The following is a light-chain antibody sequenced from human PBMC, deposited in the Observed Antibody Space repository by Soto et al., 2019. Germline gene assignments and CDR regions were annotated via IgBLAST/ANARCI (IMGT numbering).Light chain of an antibody. CDR3: QQYGSSPTWT. V-gene: IGKV3-20*01. Sequence: EIVLTQSPGTLSLSPGDRATLSCRASQSVSSAYLAWYQHTPGQAPRLLIYGASTRATGIPDRFSGSGSGTDFSLTISRLGPEDFAVYYCQQYGSSPTWTFGQGTKVDIK. CDR2: GAS. J-gene: IGKJ1*01. CDR1: QSVSSAY.